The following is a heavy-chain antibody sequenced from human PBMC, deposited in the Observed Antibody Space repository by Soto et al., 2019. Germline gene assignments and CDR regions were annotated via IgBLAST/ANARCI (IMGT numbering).Heavy chain of an antibody. J-gene: IGHJ4*02. D-gene: IGHD3-10*01. CDR3: AKSSRITLVRGVTDY. Sequence: PWWSLRLSCAASGFAFSDYAMNWIRQAPGKGLEWVSAISGGAGDTYYADSVKGRFIIARENSKNTLYLQMKSLGAEDTAIYCCAKSSRITLVRGVTDYWGQGTLVTVSS. V-gene: IGHV3-23*01. CDR2: ISGGAGDT. CDR1: GFAFSDYA.